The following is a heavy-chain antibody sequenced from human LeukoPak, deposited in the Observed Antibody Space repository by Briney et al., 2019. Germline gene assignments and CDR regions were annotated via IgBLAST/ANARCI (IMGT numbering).Heavy chain of an antibody. D-gene: IGHD6-13*01. V-gene: IGHV4-34*01. CDR3: ARAQYSSSLDAFDI. CDR2: INHSGST. CDR1: GGSFSGYY. J-gene: IGHJ3*02. Sequence: SETLSLTCAVYGGSFSGYYWSWIRQPPGKGLEWIGEINHSGSTNYNPSLKSRVTISVDTSKNQFSLKLSSVTAADTAVYYCARAQYSSSLDAFDIWGQGTMVTVSS.